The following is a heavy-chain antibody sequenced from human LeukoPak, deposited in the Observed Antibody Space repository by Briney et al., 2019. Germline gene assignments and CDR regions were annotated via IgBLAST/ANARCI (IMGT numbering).Heavy chain of an antibody. D-gene: IGHD1-26*01. CDR1: GGSMSSYY. V-gene: IGHV4-59*01. CDR2: IYYSGST. Sequence: SETLSLTCTVSGGSMSSYYWSWIRQSPGKGREWIGYIYYSGSTNYNPSLQSRVTISVDTSKNQFSLKLSSVTAVNTAVYYCARGPVGGATYYDGDAFDIWGQGTMVTVSS. CDR3: ARGPVGGATYYDGDAFDI. J-gene: IGHJ3*02.